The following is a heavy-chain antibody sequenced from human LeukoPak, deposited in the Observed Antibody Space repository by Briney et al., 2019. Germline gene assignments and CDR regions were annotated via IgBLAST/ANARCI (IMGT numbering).Heavy chain of an antibody. Sequence: GGSLRLSCAASGFTFSSYWMHWVRQAPGKGLVWVSRINSDGSSTSYADSVKGRFTISRDNAKNTLYLQMNSLRAEDTAVYYCAASGVGSSWYFLLAWGQETLVTVSS. J-gene: IGHJ5*02. CDR2: INSDGSST. CDR3: AASGVGSSWYFLLA. V-gene: IGHV3-74*01. D-gene: IGHD6-13*01. CDR1: GFTFSSYW.